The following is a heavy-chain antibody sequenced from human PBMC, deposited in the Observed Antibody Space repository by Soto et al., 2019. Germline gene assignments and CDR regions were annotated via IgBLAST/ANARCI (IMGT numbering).Heavy chain of an antibody. CDR3: ARDHSGYDFLDY. CDR2: IYHSGTT. J-gene: IGHJ4*02. V-gene: IGHV4-31*03. Sequence: QVQLQESGPGLMKPSQTLSLTCTVSGASISSGGYYWRWIRQHPGKGLEWIGYIYHSGTTSYNPSLKSRVTISVDTSNNQFSLKLSSVTAADTAVYYCARDHSGYDFLDYWGQGTLVTVSS. D-gene: IGHD5-12*01. CDR1: GASISSGGYY.